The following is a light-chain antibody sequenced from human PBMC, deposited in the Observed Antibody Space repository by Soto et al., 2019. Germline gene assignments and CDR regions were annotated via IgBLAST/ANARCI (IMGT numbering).Light chain of an antibody. J-gene: IGLJ2*01. V-gene: IGLV2-8*01. CDR1: SSDVGGYNY. Sequence: QSALTQPPSASGSPGQSVTISCTGTSSDVGGYNYVSWYQQHPGKAPKLMIYEVSKRPSGVPNRFSGSKSCNTASLTVSGLQAEDEADYYCSSYAGSNNFVVFGGGTQLTVL. CDR3: SSYAGSNNFVV. CDR2: EVS.